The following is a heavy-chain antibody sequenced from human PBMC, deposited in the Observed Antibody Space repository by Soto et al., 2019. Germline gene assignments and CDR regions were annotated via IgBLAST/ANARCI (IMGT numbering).Heavy chain of an antibody. CDR1: GYSFTSYW. D-gene: IGHD6-13*01. CDR2: IYPGDSDT. CDR3: ARYSASGLYYYFGMDV. J-gene: IGHJ6*02. Sequence: PGESLKISCKGSGYSFTSYWIGWVRQMPGKGLEWMGIIYPGDSDTRYSPSLQGQVTISADKPISTAYLQWSSLKASDTAMYYCARYSASGLYYYFGMDVWGQGTAVPVSS. V-gene: IGHV5-51*01.